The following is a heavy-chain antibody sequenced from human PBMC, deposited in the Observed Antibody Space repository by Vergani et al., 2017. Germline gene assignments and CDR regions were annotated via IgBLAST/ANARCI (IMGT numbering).Heavy chain of an antibody. Sequence: QVQLVQSGAEVKKPGASVKVSCKASGYTFTGYYMHWVRQAPGQALEWMGWINPNSGGTNYAQKFQGRVTMTRDTSISTAYMELSRLRSDDTAVYYCVGRYGSRWYGVPYYYGMDVWGQGTTVTVSS. CDR3: VGRYGSRWYGVPYYYGMDV. CDR1: GYTFTGYY. CDR2: INPNSGGT. D-gene: IGHD6-13*01. V-gene: IGHV1-2*02. J-gene: IGHJ6*02.